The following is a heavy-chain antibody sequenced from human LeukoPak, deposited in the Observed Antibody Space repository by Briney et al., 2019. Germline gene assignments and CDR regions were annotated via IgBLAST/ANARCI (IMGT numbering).Heavy chain of an antibody. J-gene: IGHJ4*02. V-gene: IGHV3-23*01. CDR3: AKDVGKWESLHFFDY. CDR1: GFTFSNYA. Sequence: GGSLRLSCAASGFTFSNYAMSWVRQAPGKGLEWVSVISGSGGNTYYADSVKGRFTTSRDDSRNTLYLQMNSLRGDDTAVYYCAKDVGKWESLHFFDYWGQGTLVTVSS. D-gene: IGHD1-26*01. CDR2: ISGSGGNT.